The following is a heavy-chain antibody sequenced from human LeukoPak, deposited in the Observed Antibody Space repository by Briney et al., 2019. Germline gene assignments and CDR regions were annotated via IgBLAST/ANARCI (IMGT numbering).Heavy chain of an antibody. Sequence: SETLSLTCAVYGGSFSGYYWSWIRQPPGKGLEWIGEINHSGSTNYNPSLKSRVTISVDTSKNQFSLKLSSVTAADTAVYYCARQKGYVWGSYRLVPDYFDYWGQGTLVTVSS. D-gene: IGHD3-16*02. CDR3: ARQKGYVWGSYRLVPDYFDY. V-gene: IGHV4-34*01. J-gene: IGHJ4*02. CDR1: GGSFSGYY. CDR2: INHSGST.